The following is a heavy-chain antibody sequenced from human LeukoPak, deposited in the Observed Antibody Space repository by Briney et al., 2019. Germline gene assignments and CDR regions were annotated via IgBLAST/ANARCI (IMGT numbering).Heavy chain of an antibody. V-gene: IGHV3-21*01. J-gene: IGHJ4*02. CDR1: GFPLYSYT. Sequence: GSLRLSCADSGFPLYSYTLNCGPHAPGKGVERGSSISSTSAYIYYADSVRGRFTISRDNAKNSLYLQMNSLRAEDTAVFYCARDPGRSTTGRFDYWGQGTLVTVSS. D-gene: IGHD1-1*01. CDR3: ARDPGRSTTGRFDY. CDR2: ISSTSAYI.